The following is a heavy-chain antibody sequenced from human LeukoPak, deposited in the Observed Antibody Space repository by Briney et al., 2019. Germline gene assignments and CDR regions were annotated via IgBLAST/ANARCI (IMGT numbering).Heavy chain of an antibody. CDR2: ISSSSSHI. CDR3: ARDSETAMVTNYYGMDV. V-gene: IGHV3-21*01. D-gene: IGHD5-18*01. CDR1: GFTFSNYN. Sequence: GGSLRLSCAASGFTFSNYNMHWVRQAPGKGLEWVSYISSSSSHIYYADSVKGRFTISRDNAENSLYLQMNSLRAEDTAVYYCARDSETAMVTNYYGMDVWGQGTTVTVSS. J-gene: IGHJ6*02.